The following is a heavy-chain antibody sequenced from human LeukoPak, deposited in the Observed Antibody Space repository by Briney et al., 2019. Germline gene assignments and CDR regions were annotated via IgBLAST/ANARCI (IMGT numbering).Heavy chain of an antibody. Sequence: SETLSLTCTVSGGSISSGGYYWSWIRQPPGKGLEWIGYIYNSGNTNYNPSLKSRVTISIDTSKNQFSLRLSSVTAADTAVYYCARIGIVVVTPYFEYWGQGTLVTVSS. J-gene: IGHJ4*02. CDR2: IYNSGNT. CDR1: GGSISSGGYY. D-gene: IGHD2-21*02. CDR3: ARIGIVVVTPYFEY. V-gene: IGHV4-61*08.